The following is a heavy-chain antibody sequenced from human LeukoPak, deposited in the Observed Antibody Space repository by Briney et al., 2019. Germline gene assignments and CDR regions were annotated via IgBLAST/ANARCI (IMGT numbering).Heavy chain of an antibody. CDR3: ARARAEYYDTKYYFDY. CDR2: IWYDGSNK. Sequence: GGSLRLSCAASGFTFSSYGMHWVRQAPGKGLEWVAVIWYDGSNKYYADSVKGRFTISRDNSKNTLYLQMNSLRAEDTAVYYCARARAEYYDTKYYFDYWGQGTLVTVSS. V-gene: IGHV3-33*01. J-gene: IGHJ4*02. D-gene: IGHD3-22*01. CDR1: GFTFSSYG.